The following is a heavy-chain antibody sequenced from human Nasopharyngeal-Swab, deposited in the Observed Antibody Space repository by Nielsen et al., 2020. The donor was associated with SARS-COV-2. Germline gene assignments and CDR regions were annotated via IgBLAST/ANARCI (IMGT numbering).Heavy chain of an antibody. V-gene: IGHV3-30*03. CDR3: VRATNLGGSLWVPDY. D-gene: IGHD5-12*01. CDR2: ISYDGSNK. CDR1: GFTFSSYG. J-gene: IGHJ4*02. Sequence: GESLKISCAASGFTFSSYGMHWVRQAPGKGLECVAVISYDGSNKYHADSVRGRFTISRDDSENTLYLQMNSLRAEDTAVYYCVRATNLGGSLWVPDYWGQGTLVTVSS.